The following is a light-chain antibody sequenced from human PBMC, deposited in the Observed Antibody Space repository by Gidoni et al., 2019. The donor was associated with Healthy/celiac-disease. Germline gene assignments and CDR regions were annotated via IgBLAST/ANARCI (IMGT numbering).Light chain of an antibody. V-gene: IGLV1-44*01. CDR2: SDN. CDR1: SSNIGSNT. Sequence: QSVPTQPPSASGTPGQRVTISCSGSSSNIGSNTVNWYQQLPGTAPKLLIYSDNQRPSGVPDRFSGSKSGTSASLAISGLQSEDEADYYCAAWDDSSWVFGGGTKVTVL. CDR3: AAWDDSSWV. J-gene: IGLJ3*02.